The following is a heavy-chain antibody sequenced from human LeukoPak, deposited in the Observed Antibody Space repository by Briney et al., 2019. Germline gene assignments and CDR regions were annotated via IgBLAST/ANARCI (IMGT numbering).Heavy chain of an antibody. CDR1: GCTFSCSW. J-gene: IGHJ4*02. D-gene: IGHD1-26*01. Sequence: AGGPLSFSCAAAGCTFSCSWISLVQQAPGMRLELLANIQDDCSKKYYVDSEKRRFTISSDNVKNSLLLQMNSQTAETTTEYYCVRDTRRPGISGSYDYWGQGTLVTVSS. CDR2: IQDDCSKK. CDR3: VRDTRRPGISGSYDY. V-gene: IGHV3-7*01.